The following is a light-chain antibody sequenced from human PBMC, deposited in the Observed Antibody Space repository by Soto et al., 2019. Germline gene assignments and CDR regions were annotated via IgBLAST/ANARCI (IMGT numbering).Light chain of an antibody. Sequence: EIVLTQSPGTLSLSPGERATLSCMASQSVSSRSLAWYQQKPGQAPRLLIYGASSRATGIPDRFSGGGSGTDFSLTISRLDPEDFAVYYCQQYSSSPITFGQGTRLEIK. CDR3: QQYSSSPIT. V-gene: IGKV3-20*01. CDR2: GAS. CDR1: QSVSSRS. J-gene: IGKJ5*01.